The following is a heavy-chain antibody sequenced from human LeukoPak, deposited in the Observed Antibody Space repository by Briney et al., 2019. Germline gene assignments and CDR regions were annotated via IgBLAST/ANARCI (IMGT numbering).Heavy chain of an antibody. D-gene: IGHD3-3*01. Sequence: PSQTLSLTCVVSGDSISSGAYSWSWIRQPPGKGLEWIGYIFRTGSTFYNPSLKSRLTISVDNSKNQFSLRLSSVTAADTAVYYCARWVGDFWSVHGGYRFDYWGQGTLVTVSS. V-gene: IGHV4-30-2*01. J-gene: IGHJ4*02. CDR2: IFRTGST. CDR1: GDSISSGAYS. CDR3: ARWVGDFWSVHGGYRFDY.